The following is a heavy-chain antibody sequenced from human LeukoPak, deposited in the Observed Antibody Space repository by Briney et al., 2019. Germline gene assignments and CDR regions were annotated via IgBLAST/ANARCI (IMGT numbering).Heavy chain of an antibody. CDR3: ARDLGYCSGGSCPRDAFDI. D-gene: IGHD2-15*01. CDR1: GGSISSYY. CDR2: IYYSGST. Sequence: SETLSLTCTVSGGSISSYYWSWIRQPPGKGLEWIGYIYYSGSTNYNPSLKSRVTISVDTSKNQFSLKLSSVTAADTAVYYCARDLGYCSGGSCPRDAFDIWGQGTMVTVSS. V-gene: IGHV4-59*12. J-gene: IGHJ3*02.